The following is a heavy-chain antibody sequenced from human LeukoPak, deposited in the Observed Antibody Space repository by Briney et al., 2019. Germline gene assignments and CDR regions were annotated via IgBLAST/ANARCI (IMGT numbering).Heavy chain of an antibody. J-gene: IGHJ3*02. CDR3: AKDVGYSPDGFDI. V-gene: IGHV3-23*01. Sequence: PGGSLRLSCAVSGITLSNYGMSWVRQAPGKGLEWVAGISDSGGRTNYADSVKGRFTISRDNSKNTVYLQMNSLRAEDTAVYFCAKDVGYSPDGFDIWGQGTMVTVSS. CDR2: ISDSGGRT. D-gene: IGHD2-15*01. CDR1: GITLSNYG.